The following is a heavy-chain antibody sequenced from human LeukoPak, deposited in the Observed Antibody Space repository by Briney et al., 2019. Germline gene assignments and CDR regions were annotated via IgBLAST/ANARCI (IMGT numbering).Heavy chain of an antibody. V-gene: IGHV4-34*01. CDR2: INHSGST. CDR1: GGSFSGYY. CDR3: ARGSRGGSSWPKNWFDH. Sequence: SETLSLTCAVYGGSFSGYYWSWIRQPPGKGLEWIGEINHSGSTNYNPSLKSRVTISVDTSKNQFSLKLSSVTAADTAVYYCARGSRGGSSWPKNWFDHWGQGTLVTVSS. D-gene: IGHD6-13*01. J-gene: IGHJ5*02.